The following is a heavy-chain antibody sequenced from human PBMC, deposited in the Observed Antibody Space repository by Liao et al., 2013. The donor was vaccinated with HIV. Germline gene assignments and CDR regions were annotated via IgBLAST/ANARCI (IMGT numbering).Heavy chain of an antibody. Sequence: QVQLQESGPGLVKTSQTLSLTCTVSGGSISSGSYYWSWIRQPAGKGLEWIGRIYTSGITNYNPSLKSRVTISGDTSKNQFSLKVTSVTAADTAVYYCAREGHGDFDSYGFDIWGQGTKVAVSS. CDR1: GGSISSGSYY. D-gene: IGHD4-17*01. V-gene: IGHV4-61*02. CDR3: AREGHGDFDSYGFDI. J-gene: IGHJ3*02. CDR2: IYTSGIT.